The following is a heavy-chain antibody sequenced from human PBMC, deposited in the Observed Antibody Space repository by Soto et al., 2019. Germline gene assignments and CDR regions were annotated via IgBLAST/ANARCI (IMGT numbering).Heavy chain of an antibody. CDR1: GYTLSNFW. Sequence: GESLKSSCQCSGYTLSNFWIGWVRQLPGQGLEWMGIIYPGGHETRYSPSFRGKVTLSADKPINTAYRQWNGLQASHSACYFCALRPRSSPYIDFWCQGALVTVSS. CDR3: ALRPRSSPYIDF. D-gene: IGHD6-13*01. J-gene: IGHJ4*02. CDR2: IYPGGHET. V-gene: IGHV5-51*04.